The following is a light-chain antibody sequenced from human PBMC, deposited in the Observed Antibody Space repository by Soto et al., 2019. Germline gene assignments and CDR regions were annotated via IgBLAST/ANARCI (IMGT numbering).Light chain of an antibody. Sequence: QSALAQPPSASGSPGQSVTISCTGTSSDVGGYNYVSWYQQHPGKAPNLMIYDVSKRPSGVPDRFSGSKSGNTASLTVSGLEAEDEADYYCSSFAGNNIMVFGGGLKVTVL. J-gene: IGLJ2*01. V-gene: IGLV2-8*01. CDR1: SSDVGGYNY. CDR3: SSFAGNNIMV. CDR2: DVS.